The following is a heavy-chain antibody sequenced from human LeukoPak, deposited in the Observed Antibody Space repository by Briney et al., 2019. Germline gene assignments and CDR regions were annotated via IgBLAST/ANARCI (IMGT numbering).Heavy chain of an antibody. D-gene: IGHD6-19*01. CDR1: GGSISSDNW. J-gene: IGHJ1*01. Sequence: SGTLSLTCAVSGGSISSDNWWSWVRQPPGNRLEWIGEIHHRGGTNYNPSLQSRVTISADKSSNHFSPRLTSVTAADTAVYYCTTNGWYCLDHWGQGALVTVSS. CDR2: IHHRGGT. V-gene: IGHV4-4*02. CDR3: TTNGWYCLDH.